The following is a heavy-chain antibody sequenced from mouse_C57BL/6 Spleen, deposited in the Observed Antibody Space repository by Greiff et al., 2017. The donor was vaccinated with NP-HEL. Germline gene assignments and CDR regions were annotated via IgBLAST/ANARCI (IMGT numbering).Heavy chain of an antibody. CDR2: IYPGDGDT. D-gene: IGHD1-1*01. CDR3: ARWTTVVARDFDY. V-gene: IGHV1-80*01. Sequence: VQLQQSGAELVKPGASVKISCKASGYAFSSYWMNWVKQRPGKGLEWIGQIYPGDGDTNYNGKFKGKATLTADKSSSTAYMQLSSLTSEDSAVYFCARWTTVVARDFDYWGQGTTLTVSS. CDR1: GYAFSSYW. J-gene: IGHJ2*01.